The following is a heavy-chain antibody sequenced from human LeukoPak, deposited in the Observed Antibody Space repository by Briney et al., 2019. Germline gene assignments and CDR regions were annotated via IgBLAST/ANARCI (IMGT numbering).Heavy chain of an antibody. CDR1: GFTFSSYA. D-gene: IGHD3-3*01. CDR3: ARRGGIHLEYFDY. V-gene: IGHV3-23*01. CDR2: ISGSGVST. J-gene: IGHJ4*02. Sequence: GGSLRLSCAASGFTFSSYAMSWVRQAPGKGLEGVSAISGSGVSTYYADSVKGRFTISRDTSKNTLYLQMNSLRAEDTAVYYCARRGGIHLEYFDYWGQGTLVTVSS.